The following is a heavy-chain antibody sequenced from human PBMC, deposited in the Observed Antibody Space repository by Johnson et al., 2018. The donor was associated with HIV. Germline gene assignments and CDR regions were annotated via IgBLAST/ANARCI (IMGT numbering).Heavy chain of an antibody. J-gene: IGHJ3*02. CDR3: VKEHGWGSFDI. V-gene: IGHV3-11*01. Sequence: QVLLVESGGGLVKPGGSLRLSCAASGFIFSDYYMTWIRQAPGKGLESISYISSSGRTIYYADSVKGRFTISRDDSKNTLFLQMNSLSAEETSTYYCVKEHGWGSFDIWGQGTMVTVSS. CDR1: GFIFSDYY. D-gene: IGHD3-16*01. CDR2: ISSSGRTI.